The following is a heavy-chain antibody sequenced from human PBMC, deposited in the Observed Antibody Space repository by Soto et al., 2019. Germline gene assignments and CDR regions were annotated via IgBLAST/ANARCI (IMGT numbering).Heavy chain of an antibody. D-gene: IGHD2-2*01. CDR1: GGTFSSSA. CDR2: GIPIFGTA. Sequence: SVEGSCKASGGTFSSSAISWVRQAPGQGLEWMGGGIPIFGTANYAHKFQVRVTITADESTSTAYMELSSLRSEDTAVYYCARDLQFTLDQQAPPDSYKCFDPWG. V-gene: IGHV1-69*13. CDR3: ARDLQFTLDQQAPPDSYKCFDP. J-gene: IGHJ5*02.